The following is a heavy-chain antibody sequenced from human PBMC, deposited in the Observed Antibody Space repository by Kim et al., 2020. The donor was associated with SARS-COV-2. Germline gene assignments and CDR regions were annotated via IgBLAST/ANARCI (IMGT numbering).Heavy chain of an antibody. CDR1: GGTFSNYA. Sequence: SVKVSCKASGGTFSNYAISWVRHAPGQGLEWMGGIIPVVGRADYAQKFQDRVTIIADKSTSTVYMELSSLRSEDTAVYYCARGRYHYDSSGYYYDAFDIWGQGTMVTVSS. CDR2: IIPVVGRA. J-gene: IGHJ3*02. V-gene: IGHV1-69*10. CDR3: ARGRYHYDSSGYYYDAFDI. D-gene: IGHD3-22*01.